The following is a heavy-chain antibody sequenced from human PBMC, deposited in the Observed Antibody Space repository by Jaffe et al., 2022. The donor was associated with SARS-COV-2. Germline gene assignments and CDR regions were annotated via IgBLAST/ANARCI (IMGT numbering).Heavy chain of an antibody. CDR3: AREGYSGSHDY. CDR1: GGSISSSSYY. Sequence: QLQLQESGPGLVKPSETLSLTCTVSGGSISSSSYYWGWIRQPPGKGLEWIGSIYYSGSTYYNPSLKSRVTISVDTSKNQFSLKLSSVTAADTAVYYCAREGYSGSHDYWGQGTLVTVSS. CDR2: IYYSGST. V-gene: IGHV4-39*02. J-gene: IGHJ4*02. D-gene: IGHD5-12*01.